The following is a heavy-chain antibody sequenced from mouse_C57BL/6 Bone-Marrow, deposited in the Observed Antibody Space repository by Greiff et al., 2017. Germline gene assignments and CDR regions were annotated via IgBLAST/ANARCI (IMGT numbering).Heavy chain of an antibody. CDR2: IYPRSGNT. V-gene: IGHV1-81*01. CDR3: AREGFWYFDV. Sequence: QVQLKESGAELARPGASVKLSCKASGYTFTSYGISWVKQRTGQGLEWIGEIYPRSGNTYYNEKFKGKATLTADKSSSTAYMELRSLTSEDSAVYFRAREGFWYFDVWGTGTTVTVSS. CDR1: GYTFTSYG. J-gene: IGHJ1*03.